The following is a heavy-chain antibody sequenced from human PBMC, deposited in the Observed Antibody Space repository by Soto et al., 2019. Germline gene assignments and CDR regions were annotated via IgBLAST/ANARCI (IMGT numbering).Heavy chain of an antibody. CDR3: ARVESGYDPFDY. D-gene: IGHD5-12*01. CDR1: GGSMTSGGYY. Sequence: SETLSLTCTVSGGSMTSGGYYWSWIRQHPGKGLEWIGYIQNSGSTYYNPSLKSRVTISVDTSKNQFSLKLRSVTAADTAVYYCARVESGYDPFDYWGQGTLVTVSS. J-gene: IGHJ4*02. CDR2: IQNSGST. V-gene: IGHV4-31*03.